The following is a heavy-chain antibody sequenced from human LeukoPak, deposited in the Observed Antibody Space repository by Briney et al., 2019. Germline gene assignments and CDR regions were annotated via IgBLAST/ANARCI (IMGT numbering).Heavy chain of an antibody. CDR2: IYYSGST. CDR1: GGSISSGGYY. D-gene: IGHD6-19*01. J-gene: IGHJ5*02. CDR3: ARGYSSGGNDH. Sequence: SETLSLTCTVSGGSISSGGYYWSWIRQHPGKGLEWIGYIYYSGSTYYNPSLKSRVTISVDTSKNQFSLKLSSVTAADTAVYYCARGYSSGGNDHWGQGTLVTVSS. V-gene: IGHV4-31*03.